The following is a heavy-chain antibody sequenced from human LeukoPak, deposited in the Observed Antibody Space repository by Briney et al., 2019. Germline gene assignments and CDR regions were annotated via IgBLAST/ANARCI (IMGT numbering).Heavy chain of an antibody. CDR2: ISWNSGSI. Sequence: GRSLRLSCAASGFTFDDYAMHWVRQAPGKGLEWVSGISWNSGSIGYADSVKGRFTISRDNAKNSLYLQMNSLRAEDTAVYYCARCVVVVSNWFDPWGQGTLVTVSS. D-gene: IGHD2-15*01. CDR1: GFTFDDYA. CDR3: ARCVVVVSNWFDP. J-gene: IGHJ5*02. V-gene: IGHV3-9*01.